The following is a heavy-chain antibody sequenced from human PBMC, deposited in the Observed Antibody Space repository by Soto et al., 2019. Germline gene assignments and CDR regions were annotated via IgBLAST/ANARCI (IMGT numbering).Heavy chain of an antibody. CDR3: ARVEAVAGLYNYHGLDV. D-gene: IGHD6-19*01. CDR2: IVPIFGTT. CDR1: GGTFSNYA. Sequence: VQLVQSGAEVKKPGSSVKVSCKVSGGTFSNYAIDWVRLAPGHGLEWMGGIVPIFGTTYYTQKFQGRATIIADDSTTTAYLEMSSLRSEDKAIYYCARVEAVAGLYNYHGLDVWGQGTAVTVSS. V-gene: IGHV1-69*12. J-gene: IGHJ6*02.